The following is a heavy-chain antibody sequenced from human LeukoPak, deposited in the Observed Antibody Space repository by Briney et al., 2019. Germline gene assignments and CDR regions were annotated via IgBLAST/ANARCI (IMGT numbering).Heavy chain of an antibody. J-gene: IGHJ4*02. V-gene: IGHV3-23*01. CDR1: GSTFSSYA. Sequence: GGSLRLSCAASGSTFSSYAMSWVRQAPGKGLEWVSAISGSGGSTYYADSVKGRFTISRDNSKNTLYLQMNSLRAEDTAVYYCAKDRYCSSTSCYADYWGQGTLVTVSS. D-gene: IGHD2-2*01. CDR3: AKDRYCSSTSCYADY. CDR2: ISGSGGST.